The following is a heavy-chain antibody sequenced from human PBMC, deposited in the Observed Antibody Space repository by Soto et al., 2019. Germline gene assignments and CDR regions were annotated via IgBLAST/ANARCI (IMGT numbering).Heavy chain of an antibody. CDR3: AKDTYYHDTTGDDVFDY. Sequence: QVQLVESGGGVVQPGRSLTLSCAASAFTFSSYGIHWVRQAPGKGLEWVAVISYDGSKKQYADSVKGRFTISRDNSKNTRHRQMNSLRAEDTAVNYCAKDTYYHDTTGDDVFDYWGQGTRVTVSA. V-gene: IGHV3-30*18. CDR2: ISYDGSKK. J-gene: IGHJ4*02. D-gene: IGHD3-22*01. CDR1: AFTFSSYG.